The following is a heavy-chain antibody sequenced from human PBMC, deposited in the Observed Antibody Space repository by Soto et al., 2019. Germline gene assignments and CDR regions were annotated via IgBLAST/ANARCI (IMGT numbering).Heavy chain of an antibody. CDR2: VHISGST. Sequence: QVHLQESGPGLVKPSETLSLTCTVSGGSISSYYWSWMRQPAGKGLEWLGRVHISGSTNYDPSLKGRVFMSVDATKNQFSLNLTSVTAADSAVYYRGRDDVWTGPNSYYYGVDFWGQGTTVTVSS. D-gene: IGHD3-3*01. V-gene: IGHV4-4*07. CDR1: GGSISSYY. J-gene: IGHJ6*02. CDR3: GRDDVWTGPNSYYYGVDF.